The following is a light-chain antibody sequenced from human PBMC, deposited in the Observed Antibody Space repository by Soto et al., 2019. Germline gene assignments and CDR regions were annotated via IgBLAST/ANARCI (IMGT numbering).Light chain of an antibody. V-gene: IGKV1-9*01. Sequence: DIQLTQSPSFLSASVGDRVTITCRASQGISSYLAWYQQKPGKAPKLLIYPASTLKSGVPSRFSGSGSGTEFTLTISSLQPEDFATYYCQQLNSYPYTFGQGTKLEIK. CDR2: PAS. J-gene: IGKJ2*01. CDR1: QGISSY. CDR3: QQLNSYPYT.